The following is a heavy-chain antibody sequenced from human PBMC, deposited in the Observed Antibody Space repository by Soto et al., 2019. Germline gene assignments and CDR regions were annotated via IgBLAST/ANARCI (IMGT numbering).Heavy chain of an antibody. V-gene: IGHV4-34*01. CDR1: GGSFSGYY. J-gene: IGHJ5*02. CDR2: INHSGST. Sequence: ETLSLTCAVYGGSFSGYYWSWIRQPPGKGLEWIGEINHSGSTNYNPSLKSRVTISVDTSKNQFSLKLSSVTAADTAVYYCARSGRYDYIWGSYRTNWFDPWSQGTLVTVSS. D-gene: IGHD3-16*02. CDR3: ARSGRYDYIWGSYRTNWFDP.